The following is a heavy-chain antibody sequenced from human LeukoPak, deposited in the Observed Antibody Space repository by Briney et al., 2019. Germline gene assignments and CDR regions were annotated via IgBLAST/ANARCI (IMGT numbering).Heavy chain of an antibody. CDR3: AKRIYSSGWSYFDY. J-gene: IGHJ4*01. CDR2: LSGSGITT. Sequence: VGSLRLSCAASGLTFSNSAMSWVRQAPGKGLEWVSTLSGSGITTYYADSLKGRFTISRDNSKNTLYLQMNSLRAEDTAVYYCAKRIYSSGWSYFDYWGHGTLVTVSS. D-gene: IGHD6-19*01. CDR1: GLTFSNSA. V-gene: IGHV3-23*01.